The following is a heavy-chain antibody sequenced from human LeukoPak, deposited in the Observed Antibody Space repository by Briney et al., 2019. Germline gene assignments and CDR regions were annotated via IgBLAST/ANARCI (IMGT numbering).Heavy chain of an antibody. V-gene: IGHV3-53*01. D-gene: IGHD4-17*01. CDR1: GFTFSSNS. CDR3: ARGLSYGDSPHDY. Sequence: GGSLRLSCTVSGFTFSSNSMSWVRQAPGKGLEWVSFIYSGGNTHYSDSVKGRFTISRDNAKNSLYLQMNSLRAEDTAVYYCARGLSYGDSPHDYWGQGTLVTVSS. J-gene: IGHJ4*02. CDR2: IYSGGNT.